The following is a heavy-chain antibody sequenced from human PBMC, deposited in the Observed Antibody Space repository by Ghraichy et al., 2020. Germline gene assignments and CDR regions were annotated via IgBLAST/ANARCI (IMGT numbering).Heavy chain of an antibody. D-gene: IGHD6-6*01. CDR2: VRGSGGSP. V-gene: IGHV3-23*01. Sequence: GSLRLSCAASGFTFGSYAMTWVRQAPGKGLEWVSTVRGSGGSPDYADSVKGRFTISRDNSKNTLYLQVNTLRTEDTALYYCARGRFSSSSPYYFDLWGQGTLVTVSS. J-gene: IGHJ4*02. CDR1: GFTFGSYA. CDR3: ARGRFSSSSPYYFDL.